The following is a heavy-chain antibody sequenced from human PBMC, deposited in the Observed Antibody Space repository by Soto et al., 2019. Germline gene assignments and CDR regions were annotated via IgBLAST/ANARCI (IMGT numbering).Heavy chain of an antibody. J-gene: IGHJ4*02. CDR3: ARGSKYPWSPNVIDC. Sequence: EVQLVESGGGLVQPGGSLRLSCAASGFTFSTYWMHWVRQAPGKGLVWVSRLNSDGSTTTYADSVKGRFTISRDNAKNTLYLQMSSLRDEDTAVYYCARGSKYPWSPNVIDCWGLGTLVTVSS. V-gene: IGHV3-74*01. CDR1: GFTFSTYW. CDR2: LNSDGSTT. D-gene: IGHD1-1*01.